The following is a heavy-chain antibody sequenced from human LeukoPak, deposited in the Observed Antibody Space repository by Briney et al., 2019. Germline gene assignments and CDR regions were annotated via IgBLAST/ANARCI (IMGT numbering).Heavy chain of an antibody. V-gene: IGHV3-74*01. CDR3: ARDGDGYNFDY. CDR2: INSAGSGT. D-gene: IGHD5-24*01. Sequence: GGSLRLSCAASGFTFNNYWMHWVRQAPGKGLVWVSRINSAGSGTNYADSVMGRFTISRNNAKNTLYLQMNTLRAEDTAVYYCARDGDGYNFDYWGQGTLVTVSS. CDR1: GFTFNNYW. J-gene: IGHJ4*02.